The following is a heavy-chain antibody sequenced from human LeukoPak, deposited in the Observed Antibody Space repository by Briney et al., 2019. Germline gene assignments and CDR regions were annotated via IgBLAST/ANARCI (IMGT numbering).Heavy chain of an antibody. Sequence: GSSVKVSCTASGGTFSIYVISWVRQAPGQGLEWMGRIIPILGIANYAQKFQGRVTITAAKSTSTAYMELRSLRSEDTAVYYCAGPPADYYDSRDYFDYWGQGTLVTVSS. CDR1: GGTFSIYV. J-gene: IGHJ4*02. CDR2: IIPILGIA. D-gene: IGHD3-22*01. V-gene: IGHV1-69*04. CDR3: AGPPADYYDSRDYFDY.